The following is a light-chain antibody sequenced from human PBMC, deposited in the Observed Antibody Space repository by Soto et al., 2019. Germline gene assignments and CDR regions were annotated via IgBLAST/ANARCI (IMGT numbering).Light chain of an antibody. CDR1: HTVTSNY. Sequence: EIVLTQSPDTLSLSPGERATLSCRASHTVTSNYLAWYQQKLGQAPRLLIYGASSRATDIPDRFSGSGSGTDFTLTISRLETEDFAVYYCQQYGGSPRTFGQGTKVEIK. CDR3: QQYGGSPRT. CDR2: GAS. V-gene: IGKV3-20*01. J-gene: IGKJ1*01.